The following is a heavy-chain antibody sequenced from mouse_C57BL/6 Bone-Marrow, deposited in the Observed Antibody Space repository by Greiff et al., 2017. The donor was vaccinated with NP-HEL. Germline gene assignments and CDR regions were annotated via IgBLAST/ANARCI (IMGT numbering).Heavy chain of an antibody. CDR3: AREAHNWDVGAY. Sequence: QVQLQQPGAELVRPGTSVKLSCKASGYTFTSYWMHWVKQRPGQGLEWIGVIDPSDSYTNYNQKFKGKATLTVDTSSSTAYMQLSSLTSEDSAVYYCAREAHNWDVGAYWGQGTLVTVSA. J-gene: IGHJ3*01. V-gene: IGHV1-59*01. CDR2: IDPSDSYT. D-gene: IGHD4-1*01. CDR1: GYTFTSYW.